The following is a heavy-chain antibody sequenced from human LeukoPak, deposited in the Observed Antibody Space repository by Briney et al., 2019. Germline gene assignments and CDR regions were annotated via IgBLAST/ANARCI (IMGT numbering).Heavy chain of an antibody. J-gene: IGHJ4*02. D-gene: IGHD2-15*01. CDR1: GGSISSSSYY. CDR3: ARRGRAYAF. Sequence: PSETLSLTCTVSGGSISSSSYYWGWIRQPPGKGLEWIGSIYYSGSTYYNPSLKSRVTISVDTSKNQFSLKLSSVTAADTAVYYCARRGRAYAFWGQGTLVTVSS. CDR2: IYYSGST. V-gene: IGHV4-39*01.